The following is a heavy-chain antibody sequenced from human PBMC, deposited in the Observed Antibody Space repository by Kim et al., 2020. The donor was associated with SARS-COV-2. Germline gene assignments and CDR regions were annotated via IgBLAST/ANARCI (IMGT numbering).Heavy chain of an antibody. J-gene: IGHJ4*02. V-gene: IGHV4-34*01. D-gene: IGHD6-19*01. CDR1: GGSFSGYY. CDR3: ARVPVAGTSYYFDY. Sequence: SETLSLTCAVYGGSFSGYYWSWIRQPPGKGLEWIGEINHSGSTNYNPSLKSRVTISVDTSKNQFSLKLSSVTAADTAVYYCARVPVAGTSYYFDYWGQGTLVTVSS. CDR2: INHSGST.